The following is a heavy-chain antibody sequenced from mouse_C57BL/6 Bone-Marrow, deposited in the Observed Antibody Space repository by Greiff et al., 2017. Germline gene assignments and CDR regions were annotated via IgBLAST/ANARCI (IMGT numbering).Heavy chain of an antibody. V-gene: IGHV1-76*01. CDR1: GYTFTDYY. CDR3: ARGTVDY. D-gene: IGHD2-14*01. J-gene: IGHJ2*01. CDR2: IYPGSGNT. Sequence: QVQLQQSGAELVRPGASVKLSCKASGYTFTDYYINWVKQRPGQGLEWIARIYPGSGNTYYNEKFKGKATLTAEKSSSTAYMQLSSLTSEDSAVXFCARGTVDYWGQGTTLTVSS.